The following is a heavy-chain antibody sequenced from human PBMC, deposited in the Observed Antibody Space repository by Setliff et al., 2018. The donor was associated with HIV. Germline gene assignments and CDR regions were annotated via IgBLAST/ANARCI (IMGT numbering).Heavy chain of an antibody. CDR2: IYTSGSI. J-gene: IGHJ3*02. CDR1: GGSMSSYY. D-gene: IGHD2-21*01. CDR3: ARVFPPTRGASFGIPPGAFDI. Sequence: PSETLSLTCSVSGGSMSSYYWSWIRQTASKGLEWIGRIYTSGSIIYNPSLRSRVTMSVDTSKNQFSLKLSSVTAADTAVYYCARVFPPTRGASFGIPPGAFDIWGQGTMVTVSS. V-gene: IGHV4-4*07.